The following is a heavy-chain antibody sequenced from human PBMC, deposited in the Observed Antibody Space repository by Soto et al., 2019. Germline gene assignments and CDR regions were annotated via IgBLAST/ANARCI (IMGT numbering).Heavy chain of an antibody. CDR1: GFTFSSYW. D-gene: IGHD5-18*01. J-gene: IGHJ4*02. CDR2: TYTDGSGT. V-gene: IGHV3-74*01. Sequence: XESLRLSCAASGFTFSSYWMHWVRQAPGKGLVWVSCTYTDGSGTTYADSVKGRFTISRDNAKSTLYLQMNSLRAEDTAVYYCATLNSFGSDYWGRGTLVTVSS. CDR3: ATLNSFGSDY.